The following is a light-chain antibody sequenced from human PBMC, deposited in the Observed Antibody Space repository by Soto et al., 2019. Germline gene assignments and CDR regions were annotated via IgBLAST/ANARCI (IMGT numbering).Light chain of an antibody. Sequence: DIQLPQSPSTLSASVGDTVTLTCRASQGIFGWLAWYQQKPGKAPKLLIYEASTLDSGVPSRFSGNGSGTEFTLTISRLQPDDFATYHCHQYPRYATFGQGT. V-gene: IGKV1-5*01. J-gene: IGKJ2*01. CDR3: HQYPRYAT. CDR2: EAS. CDR1: QGIFGW.